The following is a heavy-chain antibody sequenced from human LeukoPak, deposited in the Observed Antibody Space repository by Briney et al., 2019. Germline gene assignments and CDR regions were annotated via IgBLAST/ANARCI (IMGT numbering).Heavy chain of an antibody. CDR3: SREWGNGNDLRPDS. CDR1: GFTFREFA. J-gene: IGHJ4*02. D-gene: IGHD1-1*01. CDR2: TRSSIYGGTP. V-gene: IGHV3-49*03. Sequence: GSLRLSCTSSGFTFREFAVSWFRQAPGKGLEWIGFTRSSIYGGTPKAAASVKGRFIFSRDDSKGVAYLRMNSLKTDDTAVYYCSREWGNGNDLRPDSWGQGTLVTVSS.